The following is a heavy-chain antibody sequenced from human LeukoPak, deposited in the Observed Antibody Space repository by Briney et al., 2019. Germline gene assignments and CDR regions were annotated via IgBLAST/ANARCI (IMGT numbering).Heavy chain of an antibody. J-gene: IGHJ5*02. D-gene: IGHD2-2*01. CDR1: GFTFSSYG. Sequence: GRSLRLSCAASGFTFSSYGMHWVRQAPGKGLEWVAVIWYDGSNKYYADSVKGRFTISRDNSKNTLYLQMNSLRAEDTAVYYCARDAEDIVVVPAEINWFDPWGQGTLVTVSS. CDR3: ARDAEDIVVVPAEINWFDP. V-gene: IGHV3-33*01. CDR2: IWYDGSNK.